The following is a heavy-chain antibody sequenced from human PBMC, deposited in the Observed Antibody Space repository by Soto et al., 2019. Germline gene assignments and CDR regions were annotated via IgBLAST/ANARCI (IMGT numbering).Heavy chain of an antibody. CDR3: ARKYDFWSGYQNSHMDV. J-gene: IGHJ6*03. CDR2: IKKDESEK. CDR1: GFTFSDYW. Sequence: PGGSLRLSCAASGFTFSDYWMSWVRQAPGKGLEWVANIKKDESEKYYVDSVKGRFSISRDNAKNSLYLQMDSLRAEDTAVYYCARKYDFWSGYQNSHMDVWGKGTTVTAP. D-gene: IGHD3-3*01. V-gene: IGHV3-7*01.